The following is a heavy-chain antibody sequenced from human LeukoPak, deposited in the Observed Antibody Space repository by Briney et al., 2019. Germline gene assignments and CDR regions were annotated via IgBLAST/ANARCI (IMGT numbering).Heavy chain of an antibody. V-gene: IGHV4-34*01. CDR2: INHRGST. D-gene: IGHD4-17*01. CDR1: GGSFSGYY. CDR3: ARGKPRTTVTTRTLDV. Sequence: SETLSLTCAVYGGSFSGYYWSWIRQPPGKGLEWIGEINHRGSTNYNPSLKSRVTISVDTSKNQFSLKLSSVTAADTAVYYCARGKPRTTVTTRTLDVWGKGTTVTVSS. J-gene: IGHJ6*04.